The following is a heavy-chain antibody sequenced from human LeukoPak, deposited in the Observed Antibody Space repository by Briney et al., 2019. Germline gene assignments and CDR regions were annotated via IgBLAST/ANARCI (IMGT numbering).Heavy chain of an antibody. Sequence: GGSLRLSCAASGFTFSSYGMHWVRQAPGKGLEWVAVISYDGSNKYYADSVKGRFTISRDNSKNTLYLQMNSLRAEDTAVYYCAKDGRIDTQPYYYYYMDVWGKGTTVTVSS. CDR1: GFTFSSYG. D-gene: IGHD1-14*01. V-gene: IGHV3-30*18. CDR2: ISYDGSNK. CDR3: AKDGRIDTQPYYYYYMDV. J-gene: IGHJ6*03.